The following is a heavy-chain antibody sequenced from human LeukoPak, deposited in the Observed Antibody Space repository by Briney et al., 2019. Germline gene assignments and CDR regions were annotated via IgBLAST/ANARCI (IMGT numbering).Heavy chain of an antibody. J-gene: IGHJ3*02. V-gene: IGHV3-48*01. D-gene: IGHD3-22*01. Sequence: SGGSLRLSCAASGFTFSSYSMNWVRQAPGKGLEWVSYISSSTNTIYYADSVKGRFTISRDSAKNTLYLQMNSLRAEDTAVYYCAKDYDSSGWAAFDIWGQGTMVTVSS. CDR1: GFTFSSYS. CDR3: AKDYDSSGWAAFDI. CDR2: ISSSTNTI.